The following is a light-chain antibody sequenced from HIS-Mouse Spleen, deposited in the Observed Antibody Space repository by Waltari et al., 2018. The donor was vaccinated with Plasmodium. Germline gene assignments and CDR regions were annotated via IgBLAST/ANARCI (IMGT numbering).Light chain of an antibody. V-gene: IGKV3-11*01. CDR3: QQRSNWPSLT. Sequence: EIVLTQSPATLSLSPGERATLSCRASPSVSSYLAWYQHKPGQAPRRLIYDASNRATVIPYRCTGSGSGTDFTLTISSLEPEDFAVYYCQQRSNWPSLTFGGGTKVEIK. CDR1: PSVSSY. CDR2: DAS. J-gene: IGKJ4*01.